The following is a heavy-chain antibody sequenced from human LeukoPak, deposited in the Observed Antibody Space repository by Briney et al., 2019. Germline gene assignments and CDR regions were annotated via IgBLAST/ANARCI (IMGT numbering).Heavy chain of an antibody. CDR3: ASSVAAAAHFDY. D-gene: IGHD6-13*01. CDR2: IYYSGST. CDR1: GGSISSYY. Sequence: SSETLSLTCTVSGGSISSYYWSWIRQPPGKGLEWIGYIYYSGSTNYNPSLKSRVTISVDTSKNQFSLKLSSVTAADTAVYYCASSVAAAAHFDYWGRGTLVTVSS. V-gene: IGHV4-59*08. J-gene: IGHJ4*02.